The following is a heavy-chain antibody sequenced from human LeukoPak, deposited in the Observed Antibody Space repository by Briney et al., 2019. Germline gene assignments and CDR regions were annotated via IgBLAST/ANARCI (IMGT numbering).Heavy chain of an antibody. V-gene: IGHV4-34*01. Sequence: KPSETLFLTCAVYGGSFSGYYWSWIRQPPGKGLEWIGEINHSGSTNYNPSLKSRVTISVDTSKNQFSLKLSSVTAADTAVYYCARTGITMVRGVIITYYYYGMDVWGQGTTVTVSS. CDR2: INHSGST. CDR1: GGSFSGYY. CDR3: ARTGITMVRGVIITYYYYGMDV. J-gene: IGHJ6*02. D-gene: IGHD3-10*01.